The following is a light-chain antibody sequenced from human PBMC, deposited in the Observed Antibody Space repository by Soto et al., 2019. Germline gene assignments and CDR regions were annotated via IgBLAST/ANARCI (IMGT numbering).Light chain of an antibody. CDR1: SSNIGNNY. J-gene: IGLJ2*01. V-gene: IGLV1-51*02. CDR2: ENN. Sequence: QSVLTQPPSVSAAPGQKVTISCSGSSSNIGNNYVSWYQQLPGTAPKLLIYENNKRPSGIPDRFSGSKSGTSATLGITGLQTGDEADYYCGTWDSSLSARVFGGVTKVTVL. CDR3: GTWDSSLSARV.